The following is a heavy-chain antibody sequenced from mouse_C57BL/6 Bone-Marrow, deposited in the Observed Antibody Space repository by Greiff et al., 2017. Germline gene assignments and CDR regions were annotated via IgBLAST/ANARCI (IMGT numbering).Heavy chain of an antibody. Sequence: QVQLQQSGPELVKPGASVQLSCKASGYTFTSYDINWVKQRPGQGLEWIGWIYPRDGSTKYNEKFKGKATLTVDTSSSTAYMELHSLTSEDSAVYFCARRGYCGSSPWFAYWGQGTLVTVSA. D-gene: IGHD1-1*01. CDR2: IYPRDGST. CDR3: ARRGYCGSSPWFAY. CDR1: GYTFTSYD. V-gene: IGHV1-85*01. J-gene: IGHJ3*01.